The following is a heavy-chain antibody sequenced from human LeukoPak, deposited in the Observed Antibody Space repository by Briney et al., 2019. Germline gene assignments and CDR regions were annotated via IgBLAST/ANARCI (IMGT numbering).Heavy chain of an antibody. CDR3: AKDLVGATRRYFDY. CDR2: ISGSGGST. Sequence: PGGSLRPSCAASGFTFSSYAMSWVRQAPGKGLEWVSAISGSGGSTYYADSVKGRFTISRDNSKNTLYLQMNSLRAEDTAVYYCAKDLVGATRRYFDYWGQGTLVTVSS. D-gene: IGHD1-26*01. CDR1: GFTFSSYA. V-gene: IGHV3-23*01. J-gene: IGHJ4*02.